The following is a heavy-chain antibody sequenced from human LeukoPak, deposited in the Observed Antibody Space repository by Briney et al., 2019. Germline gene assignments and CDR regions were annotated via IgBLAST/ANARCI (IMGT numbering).Heavy chain of an antibody. V-gene: IGHV3-30*18. CDR1: GFTFSSYG. Sequence: PGGSLRLSCAASGFTFSSYGMHWVRQAPGKGLEWVAVISYDGSNEYYIDSVKGRFSISRDNSKNTLYLQMNSLRVEDTAVYYCAKDLGGSGDFWSGYYDYYFSGMDVWGQGTTVTVSS. J-gene: IGHJ6*02. CDR2: ISYDGSNE. CDR3: AKDLGGSGDFWSGYYDYYFSGMDV. D-gene: IGHD3-3*01.